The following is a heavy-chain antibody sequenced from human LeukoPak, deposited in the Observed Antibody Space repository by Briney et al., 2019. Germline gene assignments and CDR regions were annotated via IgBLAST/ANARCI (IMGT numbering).Heavy chain of an antibody. CDR2: IAGKANNYAT. Sequence: GGSLKPSCAASGFTFSASGVHWVRQASGKGLEWVGRIAGKANNYATLYAASVKGRFTISRDDSQNTAYLQMTSLKTEDTAVYYCTTHAYCGGDCYSNWGQGTLVTVSS. D-gene: IGHD2-21*02. CDR1: GFTFSASG. V-gene: IGHV3-73*01. CDR3: TTHAYCGGDCYSN. J-gene: IGHJ4*02.